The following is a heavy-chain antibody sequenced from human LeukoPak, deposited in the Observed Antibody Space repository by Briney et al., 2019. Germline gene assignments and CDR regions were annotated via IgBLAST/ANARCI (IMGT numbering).Heavy chain of an antibody. D-gene: IGHD1-26*01. CDR3: ARASSGSYPWTLDY. CDR2: INPSGGST. Sequence: ASVKVSCKASGYTFTSYDINWVRQATGQGLEWMGIINPSGGSTSYAQKFQGRVTMTRDTSTSTVYMELSSLRSEDTAVYYCARASSGSYPWTLDYWGQGTLVTVSS. V-gene: IGHV1-46*01. CDR1: GYTFTSYD. J-gene: IGHJ4*02.